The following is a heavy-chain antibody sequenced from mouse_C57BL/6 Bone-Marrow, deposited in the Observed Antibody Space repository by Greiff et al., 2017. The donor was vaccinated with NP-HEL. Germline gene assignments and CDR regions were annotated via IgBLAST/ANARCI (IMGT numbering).Heavy chain of an antibody. J-gene: IGHJ4*01. CDR1: GFTFSSYG. D-gene: IGHD1-1*01. V-gene: IGHV5-6*01. CDR3: ASITTDY. CDR2: ISSGGSYT. Sequence: EVQLVESGGDLVKPGGSLKLSCAASGFTFSSYGMSWVRQTPDKRLEWVATISSGGSYTYYPDSVKGRFTISRDNAKNTLYLQMSSLKSEDTAMYYCASITTDYWGQGTSVTVSS.